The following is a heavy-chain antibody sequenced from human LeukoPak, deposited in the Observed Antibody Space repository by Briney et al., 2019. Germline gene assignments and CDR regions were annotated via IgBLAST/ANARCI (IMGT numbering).Heavy chain of an antibody. J-gene: IGHJ4*02. CDR3: ARDTYFYDSSGFDY. D-gene: IGHD3-22*01. CDR2: IYTSGST. V-gene: IGHV4-4*07. CDR1: GGSMSGYY. Sequence: SETLSLTCTVSGGSMSGYYWSWIRQPAGKGLEWIGRIYTSGSTKYNPSLKSQVTMSVDTSKNQFSLKLSSVTAADTAVYYCARDTYFYDSSGFDYWGQGTLVTVSS.